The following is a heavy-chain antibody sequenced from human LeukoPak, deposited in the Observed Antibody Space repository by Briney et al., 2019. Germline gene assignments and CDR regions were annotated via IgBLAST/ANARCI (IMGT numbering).Heavy chain of an antibody. CDR2: IYWNGGRT. D-gene: IGHD4-17*01. V-gene: IGHV3-20*04. CDR1: GFTFDDYG. Sequence: RPGGSLRLSCAASGFTFDDYGMSWVRQAPGKGLEWVSGIYWNGGRTGYADSVRGRFTVSRDNAKNSLYLQMNSLRVEDTALYYCARDLYGDYAFDIWGQGTMVTVSS. J-gene: IGHJ3*02. CDR3: ARDLYGDYAFDI.